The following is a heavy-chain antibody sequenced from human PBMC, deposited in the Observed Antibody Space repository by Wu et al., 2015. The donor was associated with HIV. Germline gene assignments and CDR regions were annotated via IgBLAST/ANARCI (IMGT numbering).Heavy chain of an antibody. CDR1: GYTFSEYY. CDR3: ARAGGFCSGTSCLDL. J-gene: IGHJ5*02. D-gene: IGHD2-2*03. Sequence: EVVLVQSGAEVKKPGSTVKISCKVSGYTFSEYYIHWVKQVPGKGPEWVGLIDPSSGSTSYAGRFKGRLTMTRDTSTATVYMEVSSLRSEDTAGYSCARAGGFCSGTSCLDLWGQGTLVTV. CDR2: IDPSSGST. V-gene: IGHV1-69-2*01.